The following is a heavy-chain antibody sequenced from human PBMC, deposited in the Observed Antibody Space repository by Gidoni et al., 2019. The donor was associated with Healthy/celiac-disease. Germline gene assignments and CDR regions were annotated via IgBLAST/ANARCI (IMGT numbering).Heavy chain of an antibody. CDR3: ARGARGGADYGGKYNWFDP. CDR2: IIPIFGTA. J-gene: IGHJ5*02. CDR1: GGTFSSYA. Sequence: QVQLVQSGAEVKKPGSSVKVPCKASGGTFSSYAISWVRQAPGQGLEWMGGIIPIFGTANYAQKFQGRVTITADEAPGTAYMELSSLRSEDTAVYYCARGARGGADYGGKYNWFDPWGQGTLVTVSS. V-gene: IGHV1-69*12. D-gene: IGHD4-17*01.